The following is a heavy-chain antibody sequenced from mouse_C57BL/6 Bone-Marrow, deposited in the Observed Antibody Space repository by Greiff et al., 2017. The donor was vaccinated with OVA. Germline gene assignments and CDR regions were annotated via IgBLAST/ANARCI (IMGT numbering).Heavy chain of an antibody. CDR1: GYTFTSYG. Sequence: VKLMESGAELARPGASVKLSCKASGYTFTSYGISWVKQRTGQGLEWIGEIYPRSGNTYYNEKFKGKATLTADKSSSTAYMELRSLTSEDSAVYFCARLGRGAYWGQGTLVTVSA. CDR2: IYPRSGNT. CDR3: ARLGRGAY. J-gene: IGHJ3*01. V-gene: IGHV1-81*01. D-gene: IGHD4-1*01.